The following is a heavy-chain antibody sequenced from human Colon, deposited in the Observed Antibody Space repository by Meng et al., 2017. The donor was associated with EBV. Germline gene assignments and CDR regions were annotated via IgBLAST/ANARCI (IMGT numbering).Heavy chain of an antibody. CDR2: IFPSGTT. CDR3: ARDYYASGFVFDL. Sequence: PVHLIQSVARDRTCAGTGGSDEVDNWWNCVRQPPGQGLDLIGQIFPSGTTKYNPSIKSLVTILIDKSKNQFSLKLTSVTASDTAVYYCARDYYASGFVFDLWGQGTLVTVSS. V-gene: IGHV4-4*02. D-gene: IGHD3-10*01. CDR1: GGSDEVDNW. J-gene: IGHJ5*02.